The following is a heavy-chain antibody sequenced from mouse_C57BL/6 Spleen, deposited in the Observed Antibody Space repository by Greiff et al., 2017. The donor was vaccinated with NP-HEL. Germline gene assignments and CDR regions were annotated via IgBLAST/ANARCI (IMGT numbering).Heavy chain of an antibody. CDR1: GYAFSSSW. CDR2: IYPGDGDT. J-gene: IGHJ3*01. CDR3: AREEGLLWAY. D-gene: IGHD2-10*01. Sequence: QVHVKQSGPELVKPGASVKISCKASGYAFSSSWMNWVKQRPGKGLEWIGRIYPGDGDTNYNGKFKGKATLTADKSSSTAYMQLSSLTSEDSAVYFCAREEGLLWAYWGQGTLVTVSA. V-gene: IGHV1-82*01.